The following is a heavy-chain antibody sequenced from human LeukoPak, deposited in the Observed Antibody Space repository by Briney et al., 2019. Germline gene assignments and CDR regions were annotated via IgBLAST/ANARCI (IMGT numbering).Heavy chain of an antibody. J-gene: IGHJ4*02. V-gene: IGHV4-34*01. D-gene: IGHD3-10*01. CDR2: INHSGST. CDR1: GGSFSGYY. Sequence: SETLSLTCAVYGGSFSGYYWSWIRQPPGKGLEWIGEINHSGSTNYNPSLKSRVTISVDTSKNQFPLKLSSVTAADTAVYYCARSSVWFGEPTLDYWGQGTLVTVSS. CDR3: ARSSVWFGEPTLDY.